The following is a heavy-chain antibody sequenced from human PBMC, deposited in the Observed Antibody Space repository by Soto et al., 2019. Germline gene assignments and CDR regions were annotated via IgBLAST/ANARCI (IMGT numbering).Heavy chain of an antibody. CDR3: ARDLGEVSAF. CDR1: GFTFSSST. J-gene: IGHJ4*02. CDR2: ISSSSSYI. V-gene: IGHV3-21*06. Sequence: GGSLRLSCAASGFTFSSSTMCWVRQPPGKGLEWVSAISSSSSYIYYADSLKGRFTISRDNAKNSLYLQMHSLRAEDTALYYCARDLGEVSAFWGQGNLVTVSS. D-gene: IGHD2-15*01.